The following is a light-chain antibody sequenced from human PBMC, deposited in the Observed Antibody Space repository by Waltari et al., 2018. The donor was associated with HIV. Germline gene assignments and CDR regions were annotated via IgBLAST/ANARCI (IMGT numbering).Light chain of an antibody. V-gene: IGKV3-20*01. Sequence: EIVLTQSPGTLSLSPGERATLSCRASQSVISSYVAWYQQKPGLAPRLLIYGTSSRATGIPDRFSGYGSGTDFTLTISRLEPEDFAVYYCQLYLASPPEYTFGQGTKLEIK. CDR1: QSVISSY. CDR2: GTS. J-gene: IGKJ2*01. CDR3: QLYLASPPEYT.